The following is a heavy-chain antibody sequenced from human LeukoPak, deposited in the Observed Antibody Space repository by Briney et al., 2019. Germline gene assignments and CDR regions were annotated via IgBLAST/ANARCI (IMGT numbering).Heavy chain of an antibody. CDR1: GGSFSGYY. Sequence: SETLSLTCAVYGGSFSGYYWSWIRQPPGKGLEWIGEINHSGSTNYNPSLKSRVTISVDTSKNQFSLRLSSVTAADTAVYYCARLSTTLGYCTSTSCPRSFDYWGQGTLVTVSS. CDR2: INHSGST. V-gene: IGHV4-34*01. CDR3: ARLSTTLGYCTSTSCPRSFDY. J-gene: IGHJ4*02. D-gene: IGHD2-2*01.